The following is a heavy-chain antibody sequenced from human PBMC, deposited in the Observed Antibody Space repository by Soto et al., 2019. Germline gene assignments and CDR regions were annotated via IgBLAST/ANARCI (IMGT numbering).Heavy chain of an antibody. CDR3: ARVLAADYYGMDV. D-gene: IGHD6-13*01. J-gene: IGHJ6*04. Sequence: GGSLRLSCAASGFTVSSNYMSWVRQAPGKGLEWVSVIYSGGSTYYADSVKGRFTISRDNSKNTLYLQMNSLRAEDTAVYYCARVLAADYYGMDVWGKGTTGTV. CDR2: IYSGGST. V-gene: IGHV3-53*01. CDR1: GFTVSSNY.